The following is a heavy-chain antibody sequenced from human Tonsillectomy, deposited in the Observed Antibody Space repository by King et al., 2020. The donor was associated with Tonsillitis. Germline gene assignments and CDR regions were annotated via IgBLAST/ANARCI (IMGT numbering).Heavy chain of an antibody. CDR3: ARRIVAAGYDAFDV. D-gene: IGHD6-13*01. J-gene: IGHJ3*01. Sequence: QLQESSPGLVKPSGTLSLTCAVSGGTISSNNWWSWLRQPPGKGLEWIGEIYFSGSRGSTSYNPSLKSRVIISLDKSKNQLSLKPSSGTAADKAVYYCARRIVAAGYDAFDVWGQGTMVTVSS. CDR1: GGTISSNNW. V-gene: IGHV4-4*02. CDR2: IYFSGSRGST.